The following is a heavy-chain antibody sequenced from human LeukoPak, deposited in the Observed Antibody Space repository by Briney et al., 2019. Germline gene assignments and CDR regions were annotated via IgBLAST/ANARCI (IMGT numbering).Heavy chain of an antibody. CDR1: GYSFTSYW. CDR2: IYPGDSDT. CDR3: ARAVYYYDSSGYHPPFDY. J-gene: IGHJ4*02. V-gene: IGHV5-51*01. Sequence: GESLKISCKGSGYSFTSYWIGWVRPMPGKGLEWMGIIYPGDSDTRYSPSFQGQVTISADKSISTAYLQWSSLKASDTAMYYCARAVYYYDSSGYHPPFDYWGQGTLVTVSS. D-gene: IGHD3-22*01.